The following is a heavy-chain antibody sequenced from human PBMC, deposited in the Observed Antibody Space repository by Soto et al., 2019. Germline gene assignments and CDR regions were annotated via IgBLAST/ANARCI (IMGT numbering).Heavy chain of an antibody. CDR3: VRGYYGDYDS. CDR1: GFTFSAYT. J-gene: IGHJ5*01. D-gene: IGHD4-17*01. Sequence: EVQLVESGGGLVKPGGSLRLSCAASGFTFSAYTMNWVRQAPGKGLEWVSSLDPSSTYIYYADSVKGRFTLSRNNAKNSLFLPLNSLRADDTALYYCVRGYYGDYDSWGQGTLVTVSS. V-gene: IGHV3-21*02. CDR2: LDPSSTYI.